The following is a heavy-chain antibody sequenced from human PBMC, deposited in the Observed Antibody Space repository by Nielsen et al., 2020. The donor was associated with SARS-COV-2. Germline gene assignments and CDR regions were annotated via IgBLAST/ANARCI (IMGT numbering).Heavy chain of an antibody. CDR1: GGSISSSSYY. V-gene: IGHV4-39*07. D-gene: IGHD7-27*01. J-gene: IGHJ4*02. CDR3: ARVRELGPWYYFDY. Sequence: SETLSLTCTVSGGSISSSSYYWGWIRQPPGKGLEWIGGIYFSGSTYYNPSLKSRVTISVDTSKNQFSLKLSSVTAAATAVYYCARVRELGPWYYFDYWGQGTLVTVSS. CDR2: IYFSGST.